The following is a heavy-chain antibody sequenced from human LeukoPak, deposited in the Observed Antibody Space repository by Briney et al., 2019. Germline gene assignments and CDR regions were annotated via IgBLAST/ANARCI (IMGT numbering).Heavy chain of an antibody. V-gene: IGHV5-51*01. CDR1: GYTFTSYW. CDR2: IFPRDSDV. Sequence: GEPLKISGKTSGYTFTSYWIGWVRKTPGKGLGCMGVIFPRDSDVRYSPSFQGQVTISADKSTNTAYLHWGSLKASDSAMYYCVRSLPGTLLRGYGMDVWGPGTTVTVS. CDR3: VRSLPGTLLRGYGMDV. J-gene: IGHJ6*02. D-gene: IGHD3-10*01.